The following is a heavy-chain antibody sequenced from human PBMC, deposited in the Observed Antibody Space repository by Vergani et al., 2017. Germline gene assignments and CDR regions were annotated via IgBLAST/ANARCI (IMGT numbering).Heavy chain of an antibody. V-gene: IGHV4-59*11. CDR2: IHYSENT. Sequence: QVQLQESGPGLVKSSETLSLTCSVSFDSIRNLYCNWIRQPPGKGLEWIGSIHYSENTNYNPSLKTRVTISVDTSKNQFSLTLTSVTAADTAVYYCTRGWFYDSIAYWAYWGQGTLVTVSS. CDR3: TRGWFYDSIAYWAY. CDR1: FDSIRNLY. D-gene: IGHD3-22*01. J-gene: IGHJ4*02.